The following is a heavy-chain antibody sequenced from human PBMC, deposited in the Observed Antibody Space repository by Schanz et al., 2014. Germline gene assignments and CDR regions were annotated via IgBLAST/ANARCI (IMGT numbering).Heavy chain of an antibody. CDR3: ARGYGDSPTDF. V-gene: IGHV1-69*09. D-gene: IGHD4-17*01. CDR2: IIPIHGIV. Sequence: QVHLVQSGAEVHKPGASLKISCKASGYTFTNFFLHWVRQAPGQGLEWMGRIIPIHGIVNYAQRFQDRVRITADKSTSTAYMELSSLRSEDTAVYYCARGYGDSPTDFWGQGTLVTVSS. CDR1: GYTFTNFF. J-gene: IGHJ4*02.